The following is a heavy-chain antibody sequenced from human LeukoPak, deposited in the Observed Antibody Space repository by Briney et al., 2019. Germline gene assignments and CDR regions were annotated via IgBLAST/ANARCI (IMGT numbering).Heavy chain of an antibody. CDR1: GGSFSGYY. CDR2: INHSGST. Sequence: SETLSLTCAVYGGSFSGYYWSWIRQPPGKGLEWIGEINHSGSTNYNPSLKSRVTISVDTSKNQFSLKLSSVTAADTAVYYCARAALTIFGTHPKCTFDIWGQGTMVTVSS. CDR3: ARAALTIFGTHPKCTFDI. J-gene: IGHJ3*02. D-gene: IGHD3-3*01. V-gene: IGHV4-34*01.